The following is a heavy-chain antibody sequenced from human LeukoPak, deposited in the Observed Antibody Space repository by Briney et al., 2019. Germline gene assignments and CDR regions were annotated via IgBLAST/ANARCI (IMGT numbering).Heavy chain of an antibody. CDR3: ARXXSRLPSGGY. D-gene: IGHD5-12*01. V-gene: IGHV4-34*01. CDR2: INHSGST. CDR1: GGSLSGYS. J-gene: IGHJ4*02. Sequence: SETLSLTCVVYGGSLSGYSWSWIRQPPGKGLQWIGEINHSGSTNYNTSLKSRVTISIDTSKNQFSLKLSSVTAADTAVYYCARXXSRLPSGGYWGQGTLVTVSS.